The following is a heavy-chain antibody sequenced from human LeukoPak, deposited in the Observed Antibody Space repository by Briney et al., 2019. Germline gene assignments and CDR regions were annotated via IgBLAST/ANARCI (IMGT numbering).Heavy chain of an antibody. CDR2: ISSSSSYI. Sequence: GGSLRLSYAASGFTFSSYIMNWVRQAPGKGLEWVSSISSSSSYIYYADSVKGRFTISRDNAKNSLYLQMNSLRAEDTAVYYCAREGTSYYDFWSGYYTGSYFDYWGQGTLVTVSS. D-gene: IGHD3-3*01. V-gene: IGHV3-21*01. CDR1: GFTFSSYI. J-gene: IGHJ4*02. CDR3: AREGTSYYDFWSGYYTGSYFDY.